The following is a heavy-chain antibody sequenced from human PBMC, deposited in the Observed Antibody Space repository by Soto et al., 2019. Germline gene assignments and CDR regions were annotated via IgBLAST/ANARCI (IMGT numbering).Heavy chain of an antibody. CDR1: GFTFSSHA. D-gene: IGHD6-13*01. CDR2: ISAGGSST. J-gene: IGHJ3*02. V-gene: IGHV3-23*01. Sequence: PGGPLRLSCAASGFTFSSHAMSWVRQAPGKGLEWVSAISAGGSSTYYADSVKGRFTISRDNSKNTLYLQMSSLRAEDAAVYYCAKDIKQQLPKRGAFDIWGQGTMVTVSS. CDR3: AKDIKQQLPKRGAFDI.